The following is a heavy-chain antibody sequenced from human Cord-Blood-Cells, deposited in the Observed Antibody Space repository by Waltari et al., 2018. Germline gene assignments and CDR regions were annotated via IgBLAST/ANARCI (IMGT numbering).Heavy chain of an antibody. CDR3: ARLGYVDYGRVDY. J-gene: IGHJ4*02. D-gene: IGHD4-17*01. Sequence: QVQLQESGPGLVKPSGTLSLTCAVSGGSISSSNWWSWVRQPPGKGLEWIGEIDHSGSTNYNPSLKSLVTRSVDKSKNQFSLKLSSVTATDTAVYYCARLGYVDYGRVDYWGQGTLVTVSS. CDR1: GGSISSSNW. CDR2: IDHSGST. V-gene: IGHV4-4*02.